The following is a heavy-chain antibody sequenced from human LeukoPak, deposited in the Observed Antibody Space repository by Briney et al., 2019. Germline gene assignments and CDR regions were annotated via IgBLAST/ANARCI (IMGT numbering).Heavy chain of an antibody. CDR3: AREFYTAPRS. Sequence: KPSETLSLTCSVSGGSISSYYWSWIRQPPGKGLEWIGYISYSGSTNYNPSLKSRVTISVDTSKNQFSLKLSSVTAADTAVYYCAREFYTAPRSWGQGTLVTVSS. V-gene: IGHV4-59*01. D-gene: IGHD2-2*02. CDR2: ISYSGST. CDR1: GGSISSYY. J-gene: IGHJ5*02.